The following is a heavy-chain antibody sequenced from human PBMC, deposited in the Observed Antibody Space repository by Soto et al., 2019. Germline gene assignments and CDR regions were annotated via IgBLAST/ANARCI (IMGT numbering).Heavy chain of an antibody. V-gene: IGHV4-59*08. CDR2: IYYSGST. CDR1: GGSISSYY. CDR3: ARHAPSGYDGWSLSHYYYYGMDV. Sequence: SETLSLTCTVSGGSISSYYWSWIRQPPGKGLEWIGCIYYSGSTNYNPSLKSRVTISVDTSKNQFSLKLSSVTAADTAVYYCARHAPSGYDGWSLSHYYYYGMDVWGQGTTVTVS. J-gene: IGHJ6*02. D-gene: IGHD5-12*01.